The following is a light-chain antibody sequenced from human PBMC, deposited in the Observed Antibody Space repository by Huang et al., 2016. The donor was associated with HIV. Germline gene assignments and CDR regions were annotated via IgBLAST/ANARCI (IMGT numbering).Light chain of an antibody. J-gene: IGKJ2*01. V-gene: IGKV3-15*01. CDR1: QSVSSN. Sequence: EIVLTQSPATLSVSPGERATLSCRASQSVSSNLAWVQQKPGQAHRLLIYGASARATGIPARFSGTGSGTAFTLTISSLQSEDFAVYFCQQYNDWYTFGQGTKLEI. CDR3: QQYNDWYT. CDR2: GAS.